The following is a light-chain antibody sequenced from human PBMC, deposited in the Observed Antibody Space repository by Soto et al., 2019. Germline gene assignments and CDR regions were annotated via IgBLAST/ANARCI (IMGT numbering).Light chain of an antibody. CDR2: AAS. CDR1: QSISSY. CDR3: QQSYSTPWT. Sequence: DIQMTQSQSSLSASVGDRVTIPYRASQSISSYLNWYQQKPGKAPKLLIYAASSLQSGVPSRFSGSGSGTDFTLTISSLQPEDFATYYCQQSYSTPWTFGQGTKVDIK. J-gene: IGKJ1*01. V-gene: IGKV1-39*01.